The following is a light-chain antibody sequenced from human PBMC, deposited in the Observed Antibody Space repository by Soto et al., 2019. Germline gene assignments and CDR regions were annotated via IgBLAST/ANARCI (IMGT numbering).Light chain of an antibody. CDR2: GAS. Sequence: EIVLTQSPGTLSLSPGERATLSCRASQSVTSSYLAWYQLKPGQAPRLLIYGASGRATGIPDRFSGSGSGTDFTLTISRLEPEDFAVYYCQQYGSSPWTFGQGTKVDIK. CDR1: QSVTSSY. CDR3: QQYGSSPWT. J-gene: IGKJ1*01. V-gene: IGKV3-20*01.